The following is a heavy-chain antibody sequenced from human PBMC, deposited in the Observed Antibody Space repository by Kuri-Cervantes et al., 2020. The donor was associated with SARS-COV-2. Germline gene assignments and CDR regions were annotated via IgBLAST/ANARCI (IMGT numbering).Heavy chain of an antibody. CDR1: ETTFPNYD. CDR3: ARVFVGATYSWFDP. CDR2: VKTNSGNT. D-gene: IGHD1-26*01. Sequence: ASVKVSCKTPETTFPNYDINWARQATGQGLEWMGMVKTNSGNTLYAQIFQGRVTMTRDASTSTAYMELRSLRSDDTAVYYCARVFVGATYSWFDPWGQGTLVTVSS. J-gene: IGHJ5*02. V-gene: IGHV1-8*01.